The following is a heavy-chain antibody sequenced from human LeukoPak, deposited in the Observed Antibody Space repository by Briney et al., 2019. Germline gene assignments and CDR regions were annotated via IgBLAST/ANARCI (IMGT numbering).Heavy chain of an antibody. D-gene: IGHD3-10*01. Sequence: GGSLRLSCAASGFTFSSYSMNWVRQAPGKGLEWVSYISSSSSTIYYADSVKGRFTISRDNAKNSLYLQMNSLRAEDTAVYYCARGPRGNYYGSGSYSYHYYYYYMDVWGKGTTVTVSS. V-gene: IGHV3-48*01. CDR1: GFTFSSYS. CDR3: ARGPRGNYYGSGSYSYHYYYYYMDV. J-gene: IGHJ6*03. CDR2: ISSSSSTI.